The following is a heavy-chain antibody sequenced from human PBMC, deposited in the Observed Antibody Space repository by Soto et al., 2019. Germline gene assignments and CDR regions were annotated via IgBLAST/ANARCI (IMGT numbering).Heavy chain of an antibody. J-gene: IGHJ3*02. V-gene: IGHV3-48*01. D-gene: IGHD3-9*01. CDR3: ATGTDFGWLDNPNYALYI. Sequence: EVQLVQSGGALVQPGGSLRLSCAASGFTPSRLSMNWVRQAPGKGLEWISYINSAGSIIYYADSVKGRFTISRDNAKNSLYLQMNSLTAEDTAVYYCATGTDFGWLDNPNYALYIWGQGTMVTVSS. CDR2: INSAGSII. CDR1: GFTPSRLS.